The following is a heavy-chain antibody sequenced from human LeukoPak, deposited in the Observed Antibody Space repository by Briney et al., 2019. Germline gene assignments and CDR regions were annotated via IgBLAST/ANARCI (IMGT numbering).Heavy chain of an antibody. CDR3: AGGGGDYGDRLYYYGMDV. Sequence: PGGSLRLSCAASGFTFSSYPMHWVRQAPGKGLEWMAVISYDGSNKHYADSVKGRVTISRDNSKNTLYLQMNSLRAEDTAVYYCAGGGGDYGDRLYYYGMDVWGQGTTVTVSS. CDR2: ISYDGSNK. J-gene: IGHJ6*02. V-gene: IGHV3-30-3*01. CDR1: GFTFSSYP. D-gene: IGHD4-17*01.